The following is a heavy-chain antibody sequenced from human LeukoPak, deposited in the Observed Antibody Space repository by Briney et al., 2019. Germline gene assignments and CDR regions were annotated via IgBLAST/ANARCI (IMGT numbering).Heavy chain of an antibody. J-gene: IGHJ4*02. D-gene: IGHD2-8*01. Sequence: SETLSLTCTVSGGSISSYYWSWIRQPPGKGLEWIGYIYYSGSTNYNPSLKSRVTISVDTSKNQFSLKLSSVTAADTAVYYCARDHNGVNDYWGQGTLVTVSS. CDR3: ARDHNGVNDY. CDR2: IYYSGST. CDR1: GGSISSYY. V-gene: IGHV4-59*01.